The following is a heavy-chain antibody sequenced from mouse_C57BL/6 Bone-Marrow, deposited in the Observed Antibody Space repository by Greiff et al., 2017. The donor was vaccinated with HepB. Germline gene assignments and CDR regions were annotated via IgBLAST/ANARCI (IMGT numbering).Heavy chain of an antibody. CDR3: AKPHYYSNYEDAMDY. CDR1: GFSFTSYG. D-gene: IGHD2-5*01. CDR2: IWRGGST. Sequence: VQLQQSGPGLVQPSQRLSITCTVSGFSFTSYGVHWVRQSPGKGLEWLGVIWRGGSTDYNAAFMSRLSITKDNSKSQVFFKMNSLQADDTAIYYCAKPHYYSNYEDAMDYWGQGTSVTVSS. V-gene: IGHV2-5*01. J-gene: IGHJ4*01.